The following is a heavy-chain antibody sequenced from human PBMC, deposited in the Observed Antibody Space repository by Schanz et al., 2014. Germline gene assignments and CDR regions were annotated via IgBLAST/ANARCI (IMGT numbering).Heavy chain of an antibody. V-gene: IGHV1-24*01. D-gene: IGHD1-26*01. J-gene: IGHJ4*02. CDR2: FDVEEAET. Sequence: QVHLVQSGAEVKKPGASVRVSCKVSGNNLSKLSMHWVRQAPGKGLEWMGGFDVEEAETLPAQRFQGRVTMTEDTSSETAYMELRSLRYEDTAIYYCATGENKEWEPPSFHYWGQGTLVTVSS. CDR1: GNNLSKLS. CDR3: ATGENKEWEPPSFHY.